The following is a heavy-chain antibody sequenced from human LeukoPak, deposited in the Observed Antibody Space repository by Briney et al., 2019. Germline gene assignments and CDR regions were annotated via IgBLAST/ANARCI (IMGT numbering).Heavy chain of an antibody. Sequence: GGSLRLSCAASGFTFSSYAMSWVRQAPGKGLEWVAVISYDGSNKYYADSVKGRFTISRDNSKNTLYLQMNSLRAEDTAVYYCAKSTPYGDLDGYYFDYWGQGTLVTVSS. CDR3: AKSTPYGDLDGYYFDY. D-gene: IGHD4-17*01. J-gene: IGHJ4*02. CDR1: GFTFSSYA. V-gene: IGHV3-30*18. CDR2: ISYDGSNK.